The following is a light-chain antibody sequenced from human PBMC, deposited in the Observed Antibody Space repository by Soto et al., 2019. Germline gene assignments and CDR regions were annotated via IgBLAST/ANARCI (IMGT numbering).Light chain of an antibody. J-gene: IGKJ3*01. CDR3: QQANSFLPGFT. CDR1: QGISSW. V-gene: IGKV1-12*01. Sequence: DIQMTQSPSSVSASVGDRVTITCRASQGISSWLAWYQQKPGKAPKLLIYAASSLHSGVPSRFSGSGFGTEFTLSISSLQAEDCAIYDCQQANSFLPGFTFGPGNKVDIK. CDR2: AAS.